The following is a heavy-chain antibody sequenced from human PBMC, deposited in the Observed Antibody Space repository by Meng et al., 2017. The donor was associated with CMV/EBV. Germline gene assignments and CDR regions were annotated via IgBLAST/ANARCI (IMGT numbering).Heavy chain of an antibody. V-gene: IGHV3-23*01. J-gene: IGHJ4*02. CDR2: IMGSGDRT. Sequence: GGSLRLSCEASGFTFNIYAMSWVRQAPGQGLEWVSTIMGSGDRTSYADALKGRFTISRDNSKNTPYLQLNSLRAEDTAVYYCAKGKDDSSSWFGLFDYWGQGTPVTVSS. D-gene: IGHD6-6*01. CDR3: AKGKDDSSSWFGLFDY. CDR1: GFTFNIYA.